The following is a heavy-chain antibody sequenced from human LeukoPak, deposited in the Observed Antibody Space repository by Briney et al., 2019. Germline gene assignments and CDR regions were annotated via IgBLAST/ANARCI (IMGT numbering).Heavy chain of an antibody. CDR3: ARGGPAMALDY. CDR1: GYSISSGYY. CDR2: ISHSGST. J-gene: IGHJ4*02. D-gene: IGHD5-18*01. Sequence: SETLSLTCTVSGYSISSGYYWGWIRQSPGKGLEWIEIISHSGSTYDNPSLKSRVTISLYTSKNQISLRLRSVTAADTAVYYCARGGPAMALDYWGQGTLVTVSS. V-gene: IGHV4-38-2*02.